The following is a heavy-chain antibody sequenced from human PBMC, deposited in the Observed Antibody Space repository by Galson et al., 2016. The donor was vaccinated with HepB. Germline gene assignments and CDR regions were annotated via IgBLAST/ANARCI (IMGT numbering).Heavy chain of an antibody. CDR3: ARDVAGHYDFHYYYYMDV. D-gene: IGHD3-3*01. CDR2: ISSSSSYI. V-gene: IGHV3-21*01. J-gene: IGHJ6*03. CDR1: GFTFSSYS. Sequence: SLRLSCAGSGFTFSSYSMTWARQAPGKGLEWVSSISSSSSYIYYADSVKGRFTISRDNAKMYLQMNSLRAEDTAVYYCARDVAGHYDFHYYYYMDVWGKGTTVTVSS.